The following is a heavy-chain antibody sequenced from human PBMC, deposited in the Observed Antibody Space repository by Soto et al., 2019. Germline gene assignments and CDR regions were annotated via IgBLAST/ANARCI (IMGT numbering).Heavy chain of an antibody. D-gene: IGHD6-6*01. Sequence: SETLSLTCTVSGGSISSGGYYWSWIRQHPGKGLEWIGYIYYSGNTHYNPSLKSRVTMSVDASKNQFSLTLKSVTAADTAVYYCARVRPASSSLVYFYGMDVWGQGTTVTVS. CDR3: ARVRPASSSLVYFYGMDV. V-gene: IGHV4-31*03. J-gene: IGHJ6*02. CDR2: IYYSGNT. CDR1: GGSISSGGYY.